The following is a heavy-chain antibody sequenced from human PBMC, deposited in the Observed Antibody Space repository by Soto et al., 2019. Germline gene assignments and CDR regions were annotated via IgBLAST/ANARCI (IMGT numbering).Heavy chain of an antibody. V-gene: IGHV4-31*03. CDR3: ARGTAVVPAPTRVYYYMDV. D-gene: IGHD2-2*01. Sequence: QVQLQESGPGLVKPSQTLSLTCTVSGGSISSGGYYWSWIRRHPGKGLEWIGYIYSSGSTYYNPSLMRRVTISVDTSKNQFSLKLSSVTAADTAVYYCARGTAVVPAPTRVYYYMDVWGKGTTVTVSS. CDR2: IYSSGST. J-gene: IGHJ6*03. CDR1: GGSISSGGYY.